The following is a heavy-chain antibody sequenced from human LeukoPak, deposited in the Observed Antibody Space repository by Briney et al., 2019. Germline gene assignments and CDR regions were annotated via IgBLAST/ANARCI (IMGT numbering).Heavy chain of an antibody. CDR3: SRDPRGATGFDY. D-gene: IGHD4/OR15-4a*01. CDR2: ISTSGSTI. V-gene: IGHV3-48*03. CDR1: GFTFNSYK. Sequence: PGGSRRLSCAAPGFTFNSYKMNWVRQAPGKGLEWVSYISTSGSTIYYADSVKGRFTISRDNAKNSLYLEMNSLRAEDTAVYYCSRDPRGATGFDYWGQGTLVTVSS. J-gene: IGHJ4*02.